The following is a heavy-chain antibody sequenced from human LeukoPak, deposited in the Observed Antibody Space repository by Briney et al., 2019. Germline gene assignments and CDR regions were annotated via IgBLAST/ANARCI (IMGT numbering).Heavy chain of an antibody. CDR3: ATGPLWGSYRRNWFDP. D-gene: IGHD3-16*02. J-gene: IGHJ5*02. CDR2: FDPEDGET. V-gene: IGHV1-24*01. Sequence: ASVKVSCKVSGYTLTELSMHWVRQAPGKGLEWMGGFDPEDGETIYAQKFQGRVTMTEDTSTDTAYMELSSLRSEDTAVYYCATGPLWGSYRRNWFDPWGQGTLVTVSS. CDR1: GYTLTELS.